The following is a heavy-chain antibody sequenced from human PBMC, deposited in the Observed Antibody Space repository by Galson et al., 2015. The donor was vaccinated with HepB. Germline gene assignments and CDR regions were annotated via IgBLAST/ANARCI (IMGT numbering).Heavy chain of an antibody. J-gene: IGHJ4*02. CDR2: IYPGDSDT. Sequence: QSGAEVKKPGESLKISCKGSGYSFTSYWIGWVRQMPGKGLEWMGIIYPGDSDTRYSPSFQGQVTISADKSISTAYLQWSSLKASDTAMYYCARRGSVEYSSSPSSFDYCGQGSLVTVSS. D-gene: IGHD6-6*01. CDR1: GYSFTSYW. V-gene: IGHV5-51*01. CDR3: ARRGSVEYSSSPSSFDY.